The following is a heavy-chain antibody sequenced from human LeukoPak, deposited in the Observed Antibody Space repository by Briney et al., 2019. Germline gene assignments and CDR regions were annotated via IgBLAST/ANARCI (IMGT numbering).Heavy chain of an antibody. CDR2: IRSKANSYAT. Sequence: GGSLRLSCAASGFTFSGSAMHWVHQAPGKGLEWVGRIRSKANSYATAYAASVKGRFTISRDDSKNTAYLQMNSLKTEDTAVYYCTRHASSSSSWFDPWGQGTLVTVSS. V-gene: IGHV3-73*01. J-gene: IGHJ5*02. CDR1: GFTFSGSA. D-gene: IGHD6-6*01. CDR3: TRHASSSSSWFDP.